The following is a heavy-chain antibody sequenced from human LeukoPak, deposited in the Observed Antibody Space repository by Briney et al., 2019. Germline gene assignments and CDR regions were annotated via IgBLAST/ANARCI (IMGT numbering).Heavy chain of an antibody. CDR1: GYSISSGYY. Sequence: SETLSLTCAVSGYSISSGYYWGWIRQPPGKGLEWIGSIYHSGSTYYNPSLKSRVTISVDTSKNQFSLKLSSVTAAGTAVYYCARETTYGSGSFDNDAFDIWGQGTMVTVSS. CDR2: IYHSGST. V-gene: IGHV4-38-2*02. J-gene: IGHJ3*02. D-gene: IGHD3-10*01. CDR3: ARETTYGSGSFDNDAFDI.